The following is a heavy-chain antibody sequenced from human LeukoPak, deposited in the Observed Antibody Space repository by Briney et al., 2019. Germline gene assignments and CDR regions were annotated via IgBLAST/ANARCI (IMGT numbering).Heavy chain of an antibody. CDR1: GFIFSHYW. J-gene: IGHJ4*02. CDR2: IKPDGSQK. V-gene: IGHV3-7*03. CDR3: AKVPRLTTGY. Sequence: PGGSLRLSCAASGFIFSHYWMSWVRQAPGKGLEWVANIKPDGSQKDYVDSVKGRFTISRDNAKNSLYLQMDSLRAEDTAVYYCAKVPRLTTGYWGQGTLVTVSS. D-gene: IGHD4-17*01.